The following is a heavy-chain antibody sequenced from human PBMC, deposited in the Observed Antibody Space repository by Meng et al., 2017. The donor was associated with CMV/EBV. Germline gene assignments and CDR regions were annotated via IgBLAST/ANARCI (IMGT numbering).Heavy chain of an antibody. D-gene: IGHD6-6*01. V-gene: IGHV3-53*01. Sequence: GGSLRLSCAASGFTVSSNYMSWVRQAPGQGLEWVSVIYSGGSTYYADSVKGRFTISRDKSKNTLYLQMNSLRAEDTAVYYCARAVGRAALTYYYGMDVWGQGTTVTVSS. CDR2: IYSGGST. J-gene: IGHJ6*02. CDR3: ARAVGRAALTYYYGMDV. CDR1: GFTVSSNY.